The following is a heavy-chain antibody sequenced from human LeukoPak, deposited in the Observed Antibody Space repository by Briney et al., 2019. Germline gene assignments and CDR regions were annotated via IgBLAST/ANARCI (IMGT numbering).Heavy chain of an antibody. Sequence: ASVKVSCKASGGTFSKYTISWVRQRPGQGLEWMGGITPLFGTANYAQKLQGRVTITADESARTAYMELSSLRSEDTAVYYCARGGEYCTNGVCQSDDYWGQGTLVTVSS. CDR1: GGTFSKYT. D-gene: IGHD2-8*01. CDR3: ARGGEYCTNGVCQSDDY. J-gene: IGHJ4*02. V-gene: IGHV1-69*13. CDR2: ITPLFGTA.